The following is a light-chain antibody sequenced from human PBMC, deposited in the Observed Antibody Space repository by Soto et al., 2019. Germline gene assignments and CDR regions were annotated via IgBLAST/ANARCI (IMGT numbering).Light chain of an antibody. CDR3: QQYKIYSLT. CDR1: QSISR. V-gene: IGKV1-5*01. Sequence: DIQMTQSPSTLSASVGDRVTITCRASQSISRLAWYQQKPGQAPKLLIYDATRLHNGVPSRFSGRGFWTEFTLTILSLKTDDFATDACQQYKIYSLTFGQGTKLGIK. J-gene: IGKJ2*01. CDR2: DAT.